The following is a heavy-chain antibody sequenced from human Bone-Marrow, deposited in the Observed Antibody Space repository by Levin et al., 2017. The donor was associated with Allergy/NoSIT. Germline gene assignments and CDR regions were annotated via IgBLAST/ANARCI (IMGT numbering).Heavy chain of an antibody. CDR2: IWYDGSNK. V-gene: IGHV3-33*01. D-gene: IGHD6-13*01. J-gene: IGHJ5*02. CDR3: AREQLVRLWFDP. CDR1: GFTFSSYG. Sequence: GGSLRLSCAASGFTFSSYGMHWVRQAPGKGLEWVAVIWYDGSNKYYADSVKGRFTISRDNSKNTLYLQMNSLRAEDTAVYYCAREQLVRLWFDPWGQGTLVTVSS.